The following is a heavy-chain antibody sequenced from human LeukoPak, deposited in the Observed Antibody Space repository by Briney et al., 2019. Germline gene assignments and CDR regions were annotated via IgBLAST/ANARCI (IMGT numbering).Heavy chain of an antibody. CDR1: GFTFDDYA. J-gene: IGHJ4*02. Sequence: GRSLRLSCAASGFTFDDYAMHWVRQAPGKGLEWVSGISWNSGSIGYADSVKGRFTISRDNAKNSLYLQMNSLRAEDTALYYCAKDSYGGKFGYFDYRGQGTLVTVSS. CDR3: AKDSYGGKFGYFDY. CDR2: ISWNSGSI. D-gene: IGHD4-23*01. V-gene: IGHV3-9*01.